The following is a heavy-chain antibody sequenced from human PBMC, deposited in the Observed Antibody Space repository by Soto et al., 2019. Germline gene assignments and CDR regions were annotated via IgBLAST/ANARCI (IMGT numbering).Heavy chain of an antibody. V-gene: IGHV3-30*18. CDR1: GFTFSSYG. J-gene: IGHJ6*02. CDR3: AKDSSGSLVYYYYGTDV. D-gene: IGHD2-15*01. CDR2: ISYDGSNK. Sequence: PGGSLRLSCAASGFTFSSYGMHWVRQAPGKGLEWVAVISYDGSNKYYADSVKGRFTISRDNSKNTLYLQMNSLRAEDTAVYYCAKDSSGSLVYYYYGTDVWGQGTTVTVSS.